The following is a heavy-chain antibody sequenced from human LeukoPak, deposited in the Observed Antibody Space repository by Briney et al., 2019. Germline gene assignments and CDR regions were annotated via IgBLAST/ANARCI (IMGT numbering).Heavy chain of an antibody. V-gene: IGHV1-18*01. J-gene: IGHJ6*03. CDR1: GYTFTSYG. CDR3: ASVSLTVTSSKYYYYMDV. CDR2: ISAYNGNT. D-gene: IGHD4-11*01. Sequence: ASVKVSCKASGYTFTSYGISWVRQAPGQGLEWMGWISAYNGNTNYAQKLQGRVTMTTDTSTSTAYMELRSLRSDDTAVYYCASVSLTVTSSKYYYYMDVWGKGTTVTVSS.